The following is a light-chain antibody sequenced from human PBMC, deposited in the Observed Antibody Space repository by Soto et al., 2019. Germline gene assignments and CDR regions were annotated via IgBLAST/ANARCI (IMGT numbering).Light chain of an antibody. CDR2: GAS. Sequence: EIVLTHSLATVSVSPGDRVTLSCLARRTVHSNVAWYQHKPGQAPRLLIYGASFRATGMPARFSGSGFGTEFTLTISSLQSEDFAVYYCQQYNNWPRTFGQGTKVDIK. J-gene: IGKJ1*01. V-gene: IGKV3-15*01. CDR1: RTVHSN. CDR3: QQYNNWPRT.